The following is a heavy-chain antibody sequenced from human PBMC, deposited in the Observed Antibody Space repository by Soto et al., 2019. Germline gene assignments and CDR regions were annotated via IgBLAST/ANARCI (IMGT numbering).Heavy chain of an antibody. J-gene: IGHJ4*02. Sequence: PSQTFSRSYVISGDSVCSNSAASYWIRQSPSRGLEWLGRTYYRSKCYNDYAVSVKSRITINPDTSKNQFSLKLSSVTAADTAVYYCAREVAGGYFDYWGQGTLVTVSS. D-gene: IGHD3-16*01. CDR3: AREVAGGYFDY. V-gene: IGHV6-1*01. CDR1: GDSVCSNSAA. CDR2: TYYRSKCYN.